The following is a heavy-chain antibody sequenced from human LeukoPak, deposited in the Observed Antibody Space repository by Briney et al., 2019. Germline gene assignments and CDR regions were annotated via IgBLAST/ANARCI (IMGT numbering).Heavy chain of an antibody. D-gene: IGHD7-27*01. CDR3: ARGSVWALDY. CDR1: GGSISSSNW. CDR2: IYHSGST. Sequence: SETLSLTCAVSGGSISSSNWWSWVRQPPGKGLEWIGEIYHSGSTNYNPSLKSRVTISVDTSKNQFSLKLSSVTAADTAVYYCARGSVWALDYWGQGTLVTVSS. J-gene: IGHJ4*02. V-gene: IGHV4-4*02.